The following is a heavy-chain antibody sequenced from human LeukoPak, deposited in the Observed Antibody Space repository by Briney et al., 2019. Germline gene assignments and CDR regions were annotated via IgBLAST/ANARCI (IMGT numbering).Heavy chain of an antibody. J-gene: IGHJ4*02. CDR1: GFTFSSYA. Sequence: GGSLRLSCAASGFTFSSYAMSWVRQAPGKGLEWVSAISGGGSSTYYADSVKGRFAISRDNSKKTLYLQMHSLRAEDTALYYCAKWATYYYDSSGYYPMYYFDYWGQGTLVTVSS. D-gene: IGHD3-22*01. CDR3: AKWATYYYDSSGYYPMYYFDY. V-gene: IGHV3-23*01. CDR2: ISGGGSST.